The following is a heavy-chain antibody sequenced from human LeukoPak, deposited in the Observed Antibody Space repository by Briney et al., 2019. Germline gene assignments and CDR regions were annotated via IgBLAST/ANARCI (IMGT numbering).Heavy chain of an antibody. J-gene: IGHJ4*02. D-gene: IGHD3-16*01. CDR1: GFTFSNYW. Sequence: GGSLRLSCAASGFTFSNYWMHWVCQAPGKGLVWVSRINSDGSSTSYADSVKGRFTISRDNAKNTLYLQMNSLRAEDTAVYYCARGSYGGYNALTDYWGQGTLVTVSS. V-gene: IGHV3-74*01. CDR3: ARGSYGGYNALTDY. CDR2: INSDGSST.